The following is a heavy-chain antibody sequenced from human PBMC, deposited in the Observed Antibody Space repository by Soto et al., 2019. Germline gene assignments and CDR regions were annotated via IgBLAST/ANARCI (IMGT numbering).Heavy chain of an antibody. CDR3: ARGKLPYYFDY. V-gene: IGHV4-30-4*01. J-gene: IGHJ4*02. Sequence: SETLSLTCTVSGGSISSGDYYWSWIRQPPGKGLEWIGYIYYSGSTYYNPSLKSRVTISVDTSKNQFSLKLSSVTAADTAVYYCARGKLPYYFDYWGQGTLVTVSS. CDR1: GGSISSGDYY. D-gene: IGHD1-7*01. CDR2: IYYSGST.